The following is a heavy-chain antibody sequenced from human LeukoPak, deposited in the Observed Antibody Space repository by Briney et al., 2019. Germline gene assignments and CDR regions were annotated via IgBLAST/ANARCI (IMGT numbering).Heavy chain of an antibody. J-gene: IGHJ4*02. CDR2: ISPPGGST. D-gene: IGHD6-19*01. Sequence: ASVKVSCKASGYTFTSYYMHWVRQAPGQGLEWMGMISPPGGSTTYADKFQGRISMTRDMSTSTGYMELSSLRSEDTAVYYCARSKWDTSGWYYFDYWGQGTLVTVSS. V-gene: IGHV1-46*01. CDR1: GYTFTSYY. CDR3: ARSKWDTSGWYYFDY.